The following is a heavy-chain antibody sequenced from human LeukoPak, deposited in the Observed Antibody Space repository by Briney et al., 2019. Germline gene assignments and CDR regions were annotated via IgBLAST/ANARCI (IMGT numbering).Heavy chain of an antibody. CDR2: IYISGST. V-gene: IGHV4-61*02. Sequence: SQTLSLTCTVSGGSISSGIYYWSWIRQPAGKGLEWIGRIYISGSTNYNPSLKSRVTISVDTSKNQFSLKLSSVTAADTAVYYCAREPGVVTATFWFDPWGQGTLVTVSS. CDR3: AREPGVVTATFWFDP. D-gene: IGHD2-21*02. J-gene: IGHJ5*02. CDR1: GGSISSGIYY.